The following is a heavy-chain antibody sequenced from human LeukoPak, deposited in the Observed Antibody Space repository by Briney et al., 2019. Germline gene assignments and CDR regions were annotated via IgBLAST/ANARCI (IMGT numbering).Heavy chain of an antibody. V-gene: IGHV3-53*01. CDR2: IYSGGST. CDR3: ARDLLIMVRGVIKIAFGMDV. Sequence: GGSLRLSCAASGFTVSSNYMSWVRQAPGKGLEWVSVIYSGGSTYYADSVKGRFTISRDNSKNTLYLQMNSLRAEDTAVYYCARDLLIMVRGVIKIAFGMDVWGQGTTVTVSS. J-gene: IGHJ6*02. D-gene: IGHD3-10*01. CDR1: GFTVSSNY.